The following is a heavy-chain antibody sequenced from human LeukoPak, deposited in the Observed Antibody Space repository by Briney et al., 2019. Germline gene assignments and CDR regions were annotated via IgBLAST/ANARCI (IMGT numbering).Heavy chain of an antibody. CDR1: AYTFTSYA. CDR3: ARDWWVYGSSWYEVDV. Sequence: ASVKVSCKASAYTFTSYAMNWVRQAPGQGLEWMGWINTNTGNPTYAQGFTGRFVFSLDTSVATAYLQISSLKPEDTAIYYCARDWWVYGSSWYEVDVWGQGTMVTVSS. V-gene: IGHV7-4-1*02. J-gene: IGHJ3*01. CDR2: INTNTGNP. D-gene: IGHD6-13*01.